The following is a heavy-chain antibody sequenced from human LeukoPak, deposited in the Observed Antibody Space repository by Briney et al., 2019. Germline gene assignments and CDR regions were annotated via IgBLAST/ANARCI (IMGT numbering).Heavy chain of an antibody. V-gene: IGHV3-53*01. CDR1: GFTVSNNY. Sequence: GGSLRLSCAASGFTVSNNYMSWVRQAPGKGLEWVSVVYSGGSTYYAESVKGRFTISRDNSKNTLYLQMNSLRAEDTAVYYCARDHRSYYDVSGEYYFDNWGQGTLVTVSS. D-gene: IGHD3-22*01. CDR3: ARDHRSYYDVSGEYYFDN. J-gene: IGHJ4*02. CDR2: VYSGGST.